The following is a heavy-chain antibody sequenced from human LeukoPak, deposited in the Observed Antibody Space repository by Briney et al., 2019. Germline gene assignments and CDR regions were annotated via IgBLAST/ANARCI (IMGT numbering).Heavy chain of an antibody. D-gene: IGHD3-10*01. V-gene: IGHV4-34*01. CDR1: GGSFSGYY. CDR2: INHSGST. Sequence: PSETLSLTCAVYGGSFSGYYWSWIRQPPGKGLEWIGEINHSGSTNYNPSLKSRVTMSVDTSKNQFSLKLSSVTAADTAVYYCARDAVNVYYYGSGIGNWFDPWGQGTLVTVSS. CDR3: ARDAVNVYYYGSGIGNWFDP. J-gene: IGHJ5*02.